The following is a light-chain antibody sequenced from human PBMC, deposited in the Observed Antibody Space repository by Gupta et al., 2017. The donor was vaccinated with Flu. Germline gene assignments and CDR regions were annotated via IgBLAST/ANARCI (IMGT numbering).Light chain of an antibody. CDR1: QSLLYSTNNKNY. J-gene: IGKJ2*01. CDR3: QQYDTTPMYT. CDR2: WAS. Sequence: DIVMTQSPDSLAVSLGERATINCKSSQSLLYSTNNKNYLAWYQHKVGQPPKLLIYWASTREAGVPDRFSGSGSGTDFTLTSSSLQAEDVAVYYCQQYDTTPMYTFGQGTKLEIK. V-gene: IGKV4-1*01.